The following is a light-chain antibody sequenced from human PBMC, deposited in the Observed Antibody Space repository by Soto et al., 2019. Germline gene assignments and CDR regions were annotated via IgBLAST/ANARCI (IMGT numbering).Light chain of an antibody. CDR3: QQLDSYPRT. CDR2: TAS. V-gene: IGKV1-9*01. J-gene: IGKJ1*01. CDR1: QGISSY. Sequence: DIQLTQSPSFLSASVGDRVTITCRASQGISSYLVWYQLKPGKAPKLLISTASSLQSGVPSRFSGSGSGTEFTLTISSLQPEDFATYYCQQLDSYPRTFGQGTKVDIK.